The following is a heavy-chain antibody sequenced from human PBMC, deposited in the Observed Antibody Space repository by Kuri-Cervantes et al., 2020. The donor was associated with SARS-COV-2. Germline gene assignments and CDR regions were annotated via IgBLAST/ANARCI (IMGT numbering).Heavy chain of an antibody. Sequence: SVKVSCKASGGTFSSYAISWVRQAPGQGLEWMGGIIPILGIANYAQKFQGRVTITADTSASTVYMDLSSLGSEDTAVYYCASFTPTEDLYHYYYAMDVWGQGTTVTVSS. CDR2: IIPILGIA. V-gene: IGHV1-69*10. J-gene: IGHJ6*02. D-gene: IGHD1-1*01. CDR3: ASFTPTEDLYHYYYAMDV. CDR1: GGTFSSYA.